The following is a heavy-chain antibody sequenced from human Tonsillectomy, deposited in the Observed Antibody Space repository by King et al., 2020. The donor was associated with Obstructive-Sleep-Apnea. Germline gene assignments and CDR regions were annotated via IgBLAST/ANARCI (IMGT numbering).Heavy chain of an antibody. CDR1: GFTFRSYN. V-gene: IGHV3-30*04. J-gene: IGHJ4*02. Sequence: VQLVESGGGLVQPGGSLRLSCAASGFTFRSYNMHWVRQAPGKGLEWVSFIRDTRSYKYYADSVKGRFTISRDNSKNTLYLQMNSLRAEDTAVYYCAGGLVDGSRGYWGQGSLVTASS. CDR2: IRDTRSYK. D-gene: IGHD3-10*01. CDR3: AGGLVDGSRGY.